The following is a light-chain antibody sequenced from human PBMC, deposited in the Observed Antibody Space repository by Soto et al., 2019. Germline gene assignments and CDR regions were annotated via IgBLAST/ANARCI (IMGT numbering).Light chain of an antibody. J-gene: IGKJ5*01. V-gene: IGKV1-12*01. CDR2: TAS. CDR3: QHSKTNSLPIT. CDR1: QGISTS. Sequence: DIQMTQAPSSVSASVGDRVTITCRASQGISTSLAWYQQKPGAAPKLLMYTASSLQDGVPSRFNGSGSGTDFTLTISSLQPEDFATYYCQHSKTNSLPITFGQGTRLEIK.